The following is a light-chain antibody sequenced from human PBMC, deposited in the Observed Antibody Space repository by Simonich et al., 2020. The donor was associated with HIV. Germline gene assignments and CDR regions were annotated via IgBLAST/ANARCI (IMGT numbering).Light chain of an antibody. CDR1: QCVLYGSNNKHY. Sequence: DIVMTQSPDSLAVSLGERATINCKSSQCVLYGSNNKHYLAWYQQKPGQPPKLLIYWASSRESGVPDRFSGSGSETDFTLTISSLQAEDVAVYYCQQYFRTPLTFGGGTKVEIK. V-gene: IGKV4-1*01. J-gene: IGKJ4*01. CDR2: WAS. CDR3: QQYFRTPLT.